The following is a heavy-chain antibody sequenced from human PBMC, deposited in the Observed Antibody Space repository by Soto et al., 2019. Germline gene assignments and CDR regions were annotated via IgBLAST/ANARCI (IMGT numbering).Heavy chain of an antibody. CDR1: GFTFSSYA. Sequence: GGSLRLSCAASGFTFSSYAMSWVRQAPGKGLDWVSAISGSGGSTYYADSVKGRLTISRDNSKNTLYLQMNSLRAEDTAVYYCAKDRAGRDIVVVPAALPLDYWGQGTLVTVSS. J-gene: IGHJ4*02. D-gene: IGHD2-2*01. CDR3: AKDRAGRDIVVVPAALPLDY. V-gene: IGHV3-23*01. CDR2: ISGSGGST.